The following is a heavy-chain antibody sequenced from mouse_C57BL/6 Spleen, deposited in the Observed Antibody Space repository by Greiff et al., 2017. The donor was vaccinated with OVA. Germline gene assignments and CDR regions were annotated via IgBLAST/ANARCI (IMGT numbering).Heavy chain of an antibody. J-gene: IGHJ3*01. CDR2: IDPNSGGT. CDR3: ARSGGCYHQAWFAY. CDR1: GYTFTSYW. Sequence: VQLQQPGAELVKPGASVKLSCKASGYTFTSYWMHWVKQRPGRGLEWIGRIDPNSGGTKYNEKFTSKATLTVDKHSSTAYMQLISLTSEDSAVYYCARSGGCYHQAWFAYWGQGTLVTVSA. D-gene: IGHD3-2*02. V-gene: IGHV1-72*01.